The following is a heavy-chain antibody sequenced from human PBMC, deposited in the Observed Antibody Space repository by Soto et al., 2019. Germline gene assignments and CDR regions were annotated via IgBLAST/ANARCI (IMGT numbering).Heavy chain of an antibody. J-gene: IGHJ4*02. CDR1: GFSFSDYT. CDR3: SRFDYGDYFFDY. Sequence: GVSLRLSCAASGFSFSDYTMNWVRQAPGKGLEWVSAISSSSSDYTFYADSVRGRFTISRDNAKKSLYLQMNSLRAEDTAVYYCSRFDYGDYFFDYWGQGTLVTVSS. V-gene: IGHV3-21*01. CDR2: ISSSSSDYT. D-gene: IGHD4-17*01.